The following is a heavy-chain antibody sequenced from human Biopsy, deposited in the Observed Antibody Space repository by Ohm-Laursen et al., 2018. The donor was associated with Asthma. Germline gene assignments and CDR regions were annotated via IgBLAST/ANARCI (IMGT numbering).Heavy chain of an antibody. V-gene: IGHV4-39*01. CDR2: MYYGETT. CDR3: ARHDHRWDTYADF. J-gene: IGHJ4*02. CDR1: GASITSSAYY. Sequence: GTLSLTCTVSGASITSSAYYWGWIRQPPGKGLEWIGSMYYGETTYYSPTPKSRVTISVDTSKNQFSLFLSSVTAADTAVYYCARHDHRWDTYADFWGQGTLVTVSS. D-gene: IGHD2-2*01.